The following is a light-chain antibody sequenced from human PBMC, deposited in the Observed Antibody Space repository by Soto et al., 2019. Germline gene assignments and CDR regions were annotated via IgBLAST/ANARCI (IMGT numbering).Light chain of an antibody. CDR3: QQYYSTPLT. CDR2: WAS. J-gene: IGKJ3*01. V-gene: IGKV4-1*01. CDR1: KSVLYSSNNKNY. Sequence: DIVMTQSPDSLAVSLGERATINCKSSKSVLYSSNNKNYLAWYQQKPGQPPKLLIYWASIRESGVPDRFSGSGSGTEFALTISSLQAEDLAVYYCQQYYSTPLTFGPGTKVDIK.